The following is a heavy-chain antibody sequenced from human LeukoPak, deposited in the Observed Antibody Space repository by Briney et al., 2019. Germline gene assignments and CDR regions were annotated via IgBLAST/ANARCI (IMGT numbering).Heavy chain of an antibody. J-gene: IGHJ6*02. CDR1: GYTFTGYY. CDR2: INPNSGGT. Sequence: ASVKVSCKASGYTFTGYYMHWVRQAPGQGLEWMGWINPNSGGTNYAQKFQGWVTMTRDTSISTAYMELSRLRSDDTAVYYCARYGAAAAHSGKYGMDVWGQGTTVTVSS. V-gene: IGHV1-2*04. D-gene: IGHD6-13*01. CDR3: ARYGAAAAHSGKYGMDV.